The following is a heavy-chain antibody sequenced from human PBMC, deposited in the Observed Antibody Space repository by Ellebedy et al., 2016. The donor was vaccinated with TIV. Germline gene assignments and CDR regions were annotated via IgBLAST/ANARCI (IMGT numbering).Heavy chain of an antibody. CDR3: ARVVGYCSSTSCYDYYYMDV. Sequence: SETLSLXXTVSGGSISSYYWSWIRQPAGKGLEWIGRIYTSGSTNYNPSFKSRVTMSVDTSKNQFSLKLSSVTAADTAVYYCARVVGYCSSTSCYDYYYMDVWGKGTTVTVSS. CDR2: IYTSGST. V-gene: IGHV4-4*07. J-gene: IGHJ6*03. CDR1: GGSISSYY. D-gene: IGHD2-2*01.